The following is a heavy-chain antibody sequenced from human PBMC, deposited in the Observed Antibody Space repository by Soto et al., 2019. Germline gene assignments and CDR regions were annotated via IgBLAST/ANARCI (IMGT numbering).Heavy chain of an antibody. D-gene: IGHD6-19*01. CDR2: ITGSGSGT. CDR1: GFTLSIYA. V-gene: IGHV3-23*01. CDR3: AKYTGGWDLDY. Sequence: SLRLSCAASGFTLSIYAMSWFRQAPVKGLEWFSSITGSGSGTYYADSVKGRFTISRDNSKNTLYLQMNSLRAEDTAVYYCAKYTGGWDLDYWGQGTLVTVSS. J-gene: IGHJ4*02.